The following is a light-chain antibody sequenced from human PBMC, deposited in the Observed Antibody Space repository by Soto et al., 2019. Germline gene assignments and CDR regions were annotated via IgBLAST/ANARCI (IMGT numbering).Light chain of an antibody. CDR3: ASYTTSSTYV. V-gene: IGLV2-14*01. CDR2: DVS. CDR1: SSDVGGYSY. Sequence: QSALTQPASVSGSPGQSIAFSCTGTSSDVGGYSYVSWYQQQPGKAPKLVISDVSNRPSGVSDRFSGSKSGNTASLTISGLQTEDEADYYCASYTTSSTYVFGTGTRSPS. J-gene: IGLJ1*01.